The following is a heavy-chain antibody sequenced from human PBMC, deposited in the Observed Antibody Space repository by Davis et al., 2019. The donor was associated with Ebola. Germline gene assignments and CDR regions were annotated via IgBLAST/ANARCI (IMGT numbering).Heavy chain of an antibody. Sequence: SETLSLTCAVYGGSFSGYYWSWIRQPPGKGLEWIGEINHSGSTNYNPSLKSRVTISVDTSKNQFSLKLSSVTAADTAVYYCASSPGYYGMDVWGQGTTVTVSS. V-gene: IGHV4-34*01. CDR1: GGSFSGYY. CDR2: INHSGST. CDR3: ASSPGYYGMDV. J-gene: IGHJ6*02.